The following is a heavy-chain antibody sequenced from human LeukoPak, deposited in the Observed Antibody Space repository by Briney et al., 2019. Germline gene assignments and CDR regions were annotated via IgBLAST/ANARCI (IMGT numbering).Heavy chain of an antibody. CDR1: GFTFNTYA. Sequence: GGSLRLSCAASGFTFNTYAMSWVRQAPGKGLEWVSSISSSGDSTYSADSVKGRFTISRDNSMNTLYLQMNSLRAEDTAVYYCAKRDSYSVPDYWGQGTLVTVSS. V-gene: IGHV3-23*01. J-gene: IGHJ4*02. CDR2: ISSSGDST. D-gene: IGHD2-21*01. CDR3: AKRDSYSVPDY.